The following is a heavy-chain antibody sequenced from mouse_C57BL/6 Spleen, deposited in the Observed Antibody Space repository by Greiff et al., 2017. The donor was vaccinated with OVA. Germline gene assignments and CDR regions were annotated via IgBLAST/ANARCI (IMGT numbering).Heavy chain of an antibody. J-gene: IGHJ1*03. D-gene: IGHD1-1*01. CDR1: GYAFSSYW. CDR2: IYPGDGDT. CDR3: ARWYYGSSSQNFEV. Sequence: VQLQQSGAELVKPGASVKISCKASGYAFSSYWMNWVKQRPGKGLEWIGQIYPGDGDTNYNGKFKGKATLTADKSSSTAYMQLSSLTSEDSAVYFGARWYYGSSSQNFEVWGTGTTVTVSS. V-gene: IGHV1-80*01.